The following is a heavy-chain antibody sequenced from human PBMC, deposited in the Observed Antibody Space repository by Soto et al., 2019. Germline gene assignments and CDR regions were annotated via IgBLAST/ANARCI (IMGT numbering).Heavy chain of an antibody. J-gene: IGHJ4*02. CDR3: ARARYCSGAGCSYFDS. CDR1: GFTFSNYW. D-gene: IGHD2-15*01. V-gene: IGHV3-74*01. CDR2: IKSDGSST. Sequence: PGGSLRLSCAASGFTFSNYWMHWVRQAPGKGLVRVSRIKSDGSSTSYANSVKGRFTISRDNAKNTLYLQMNSLRAEDTAVYYCARARYCSGAGCSYFDSWGQGTLVTVSS.